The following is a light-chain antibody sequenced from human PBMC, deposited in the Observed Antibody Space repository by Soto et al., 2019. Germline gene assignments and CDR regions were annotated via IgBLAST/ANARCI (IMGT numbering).Light chain of an antibody. CDR1: QSVLYSSNNKNY. V-gene: IGKV4-1*01. CDR3: QQYYSTPPALT. Sequence: DIVMTQSPDSLAVSLGESATINCKSSQSVLYSSNNKNYLAWYQQKPGQPPKLLIYWASTRESGVPDRFSGSGSGTDFTLTISSLQAEDVAVYYCQQYYSTPPALTFGGGTKVEIK. J-gene: IGKJ4*01. CDR2: WAS.